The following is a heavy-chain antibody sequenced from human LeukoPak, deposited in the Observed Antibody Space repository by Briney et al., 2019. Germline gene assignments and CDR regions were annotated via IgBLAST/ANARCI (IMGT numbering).Heavy chain of an antibody. Sequence: SETLSLTCTVSGDSISSYYWYWFRQPTGKELEWIACIYYSGITHYNPSLKSRVTISLDTSKNQFSLRLSSVTAADTAVYYCAREGIVRTYDQWGQGTLVTVSS. J-gene: IGHJ4*02. CDR2: IYYSGIT. D-gene: IGHD2/OR15-2a*01. CDR1: GDSISSYY. CDR3: AREGIVRTYDQ. V-gene: IGHV4-59*12.